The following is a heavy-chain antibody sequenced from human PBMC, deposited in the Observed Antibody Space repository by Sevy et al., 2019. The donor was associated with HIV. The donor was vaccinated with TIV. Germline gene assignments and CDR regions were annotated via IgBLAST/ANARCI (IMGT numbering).Heavy chain of an antibody. J-gene: IGHJ4*02. CDR2: ISSTGSTM. Sequence: GGSLRLSCAASGFTFDHYEMNWVRQAPGKGLEWVSYISSTGSTMYYSDSVKGRFTISRDNAKNSVYLQMNSLRDDDTAVYYCVGGSRFTVVVITSFDYWGQGTLVTVSS. CDR1: GFTFDHYE. D-gene: IGHD3-22*01. CDR3: VGGSRFTVVVITSFDY. V-gene: IGHV3-48*03.